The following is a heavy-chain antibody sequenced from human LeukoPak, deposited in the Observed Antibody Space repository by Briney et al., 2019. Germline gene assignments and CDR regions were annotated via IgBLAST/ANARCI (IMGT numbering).Heavy chain of an antibody. D-gene: IGHD1-26*01. CDR2: IRGDGITT. V-gene: IGHV3-23*01. Sequence: GGSLRLSCVASGFTFRSHGMNWVRQAPGKGLEWVSGIRGDGITTYYADSVKGRFTISRDNSKNTLYLQMNSLRAEDTAVYYCARDPYSGTYGDTYYYYMDVWGKGTTVTISS. J-gene: IGHJ6*03. CDR3: ARDPYSGTYGDTYYYYMDV. CDR1: GFTFRSHG.